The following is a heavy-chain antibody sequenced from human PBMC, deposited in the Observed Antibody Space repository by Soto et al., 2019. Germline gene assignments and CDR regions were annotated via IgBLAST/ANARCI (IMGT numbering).Heavy chain of an antibody. CDR2: VYYSGTA. D-gene: IGHD2-15*01. CDR3: ARRNAYCSGNTYRHPFDY. V-gene: IGHV4-39*01. Sequence: ASETLSLTCTVSGGSISSNRYYWAWIRQPPEKGLEWIGSVYYSGTAYYNPTLHSRTTISVDTSKNQFSLKLSSVTAADTAVYYCARRNAYCSGNTYRHPFDYWGQGALVTVSS. J-gene: IGHJ4*02. CDR1: GGSISSNRYY.